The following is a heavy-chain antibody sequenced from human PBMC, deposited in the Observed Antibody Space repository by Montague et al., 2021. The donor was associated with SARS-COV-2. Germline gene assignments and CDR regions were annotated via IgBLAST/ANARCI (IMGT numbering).Heavy chain of an antibody. J-gene: IGHJ4*02. Sequence: SETLSLTCTVSGGSISSSTYYWGWIRQPPGKGLEWIGSIYYSGSTYYNPSLKSRVTISVDTSKNQFPLKLSSVTAADTAVYYCARHGWGWLRLLRPFDYWGQGTLV. CDR2: IYYSGST. D-gene: IGHD5-12*01. CDR1: GGSISSSTYY. V-gene: IGHV4-39*01. CDR3: ARHGWGWLRLLRPFDY.